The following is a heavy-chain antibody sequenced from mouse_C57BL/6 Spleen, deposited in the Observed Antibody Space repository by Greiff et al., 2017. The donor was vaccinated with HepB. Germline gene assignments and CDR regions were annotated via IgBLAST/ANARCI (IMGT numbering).Heavy chain of an antibody. CDR2: INPSNGGT. V-gene: IGHV1-53*01. CDR1: GYTFTSYW. D-gene: IGHD2-3*01. Sequence: QVQLKQPGTELVKPGASVKLSCKASGYTFTSYWMHWVKQRPGQGLEWIGNINPSNGGTNYNEKFKSKATLTVDKSSSTAYMQLSSLTSEDSAVYYCARDGDYDGYFHFDVWGTGTTVTVSS. CDR3: ARDGDYDGYFHFDV. J-gene: IGHJ1*03.